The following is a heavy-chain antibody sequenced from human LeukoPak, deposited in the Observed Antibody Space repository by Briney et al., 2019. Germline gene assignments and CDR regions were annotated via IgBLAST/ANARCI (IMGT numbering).Heavy chain of an antibody. D-gene: IGHD3-10*01. J-gene: IGHJ4*02. Sequence: GGSLRLSCAASGFTFSSYSMNWVRQAPGKGLEWVSSISSSSSYIYYADSVKGRFTISRDNAKNSLYLQMNSLRAEDTAVYYCAKSEPRFGELGYWGQGTLVTVSS. CDR3: AKSEPRFGELGY. CDR2: ISSSSSYI. CDR1: GFTFSSYS. V-gene: IGHV3-21*01.